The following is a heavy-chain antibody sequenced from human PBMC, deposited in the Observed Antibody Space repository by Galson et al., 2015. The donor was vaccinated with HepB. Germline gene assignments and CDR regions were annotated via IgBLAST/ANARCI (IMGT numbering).Heavy chain of an antibody. CDR3: ATGDYYDSSGYYYIRSGGDY. J-gene: IGHJ4*02. V-gene: IGHV1-69*13. CDR2: IIPIFGTA. Sequence: SVKVSCKASGGTFSSYAISWVRQAPGQGLEWMGGIIPIFGTANYAQKFQGRVTITADESTSTAYMELSSLRSEDTAVYYCATGDYYDSSGYYYIRSGGDYWGQGTLGTVSS. CDR1: GGTFSSYA. D-gene: IGHD3-22*01.